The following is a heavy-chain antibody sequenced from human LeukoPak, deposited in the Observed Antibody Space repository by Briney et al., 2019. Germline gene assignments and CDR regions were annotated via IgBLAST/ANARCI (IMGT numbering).Heavy chain of an antibody. J-gene: IGHJ6*02. CDR1: GGSITSRDSS. V-gene: IGHV4-30-4*01. Sequence: SETLSLTCTVSGGSITSRDSSWSWIRQPPGKGLEWIGYINYSGSTSYNPSLKSRVTISVDTSKNQFSLKLSSVAAADTAVYYCARDKDKKDDGLDVWGQGTTVTVSS. CDR2: INYSGST. D-gene: IGHD5-24*01. CDR3: ARDKDKKDDGLDV.